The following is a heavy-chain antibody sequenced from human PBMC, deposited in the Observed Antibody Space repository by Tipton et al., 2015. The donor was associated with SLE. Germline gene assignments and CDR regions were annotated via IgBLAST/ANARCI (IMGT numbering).Heavy chain of an antibody. V-gene: IGHV4-39*07. CDR3: ARPIPNDSSGYGAFDI. CDR1: GGSISSSSYY. J-gene: IGHJ3*02. CDR2: IYYSGST. D-gene: IGHD3-22*01. Sequence: TLSLTCTVSGGSISSSSYYWGWIRQPPGKGLEWIGSIYYSGSTNYNPSLKSRVTISVDTSKNQFSLKLSSVTAADTAVYYCARPIPNDSSGYGAFDIWGQGTMVTVSS.